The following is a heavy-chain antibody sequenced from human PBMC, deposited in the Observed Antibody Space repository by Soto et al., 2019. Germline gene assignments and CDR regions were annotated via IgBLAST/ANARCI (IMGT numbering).Heavy chain of an antibody. CDR2: ISYDGSNK. Sequence: QVQLVESGGGVVQPGRSLRLSCAASGFTFSSYAMHWVRQAPGKGLEWVAVISYDGSNKYYADSVKGRFTISRDNSKNTLYLQMTSLRAEDTAVYYCARDPGGWEYSSGWPPVYWGQGTLVTVSS. CDR3: ARDPGGWEYSSGWPPVY. D-gene: IGHD6-19*01. J-gene: IGHJ4*02. CDR1: GFTFSSYA. V-gene: IGHV3-30-3*01.